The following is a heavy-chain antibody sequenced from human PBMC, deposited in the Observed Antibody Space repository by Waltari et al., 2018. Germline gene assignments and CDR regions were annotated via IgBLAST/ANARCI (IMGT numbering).Heavy chain of an antibody. D-gene: IGHD3-10*01. CDR3: ARDGGSVTYEAGSPYYGMDV. J-gene: IGHJ6*02. Sequence: EVRLVESGGGLIQPGGSLRLSCPAVGRTVGSNYLQWIRRAPGKGLDWVSFLYGVLTPYYADSVKGRFTISKDNSKNTVYLQMDSLRAEDTAVYYCARDGGSVTYEAGSPYYGMDVWGQGTTVTVSS. CDR1: GRTVGSNY. CDR2: LYGVLTP. V-gene: IGHV3-53*01.